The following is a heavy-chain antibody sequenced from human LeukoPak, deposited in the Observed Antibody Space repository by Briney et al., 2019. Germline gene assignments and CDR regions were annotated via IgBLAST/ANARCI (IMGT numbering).Heavy chain of an antibody. D-gene: IGHD6-19*01. V-gene: IGHV4-4*07. CDR1: GGSISSYY. CDR2: IYSSGST. Sequence: MASETLSLTCTVSGGSISSYYWSWIRQPAGKGLEWIGRIYSSGSTNYNPSLKSRVTISTDMSKNQFSLKLNSVTAADTAVYYCARDNIDAAQQWLVRFCYWGQGTLVTVSS. J-gene: IGHJ4*02. CDR3: ARDNIDAAQQWLVRFCY.